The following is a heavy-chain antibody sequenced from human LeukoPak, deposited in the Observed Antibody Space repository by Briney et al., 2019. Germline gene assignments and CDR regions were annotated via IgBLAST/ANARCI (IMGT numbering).Heavy chain of an antibody. D-gene: IGHD6-19*01. CDR1: GGTFSSYA. CDR3: ARAVSVAGSYYGMDV. J-gene: IGHJ6*02. Sequence: SVKVSCKASGGTFSSYAISWVRQAPGQGLEWMGGIIPIFGTANYAQKFQDRVTITADESTSTAYMELSSLRSKDTAVYYCARAVSVAGSYYGMDVWGQGTTVTVSS. V-gene: IGHV1-69*13. CDR2: IIPIFGTA.